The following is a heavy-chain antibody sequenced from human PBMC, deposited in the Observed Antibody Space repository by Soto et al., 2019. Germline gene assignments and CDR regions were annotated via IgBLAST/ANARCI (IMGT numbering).Heavy chain of an antibody. CDR3: AKIFGVVALYFQH. J-gene: IGHJ1*01. D-gene: IGHD3-3*01. CDR1: GVTFSSYA. Sequence: GGSLRLSCAASGVTFSSYAMGWVRQAPGKGLEWVSAISGSGGSTYYADSVKGRFTISRDNSKNTLYLQMNSLRAEDTAVYYCAKIFGVVALYFQHWGQGTLVTVSS. V-gene: IGHV3-23*01. CDR2: ISGSGGST.